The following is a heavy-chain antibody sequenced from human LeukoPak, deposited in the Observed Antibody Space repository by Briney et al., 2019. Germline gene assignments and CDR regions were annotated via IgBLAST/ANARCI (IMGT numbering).Heavy chain of an antibody. J-gene: IGHJ4*02. Sequence: GGSLRLSCAASGFTVSSNYMSWVRQAPGKGLEWVSVIYSGGSTYYADSVKGRFTISRDNSKNTLYLQMNSLRAEDTAVYYCAKGVLYYYDSSGSPGFDYWGQGTLVTVSS. CDR2: IYSGGST. D-gene: IGHD3-22*01. CDR1: GFTVSSNY. CDR3: AKGVLYYYDSSGSPGFDY. V-gene: IGHV3-53*01.